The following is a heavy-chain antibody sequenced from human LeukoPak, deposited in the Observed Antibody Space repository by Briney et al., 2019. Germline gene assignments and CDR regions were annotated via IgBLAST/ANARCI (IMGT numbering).Heavy chain of an antibody. V-gene: IGHV3-23*01. CDR3: AKEGVILGPSRFDH. CDR2: IGGSGLDT. CDR1: GFTFSSYG. D-gene: IGHD2-21*01. J-gene: IGHJ4*02. Sequence: PGGSLRLSCTASGFTFSSYGMTWVRQAPGKGLEWVSSIGGSGLDTYYPDSVKGRFFISRDNAKNTLYLQMNSLGVEDTAVFFCAKEGVILGPSRFDHWGQGTLVTVSS.